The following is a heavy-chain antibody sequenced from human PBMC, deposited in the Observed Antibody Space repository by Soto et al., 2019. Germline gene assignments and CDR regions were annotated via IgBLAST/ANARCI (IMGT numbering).Heavy chain of an antibody. CDR2: ITYEGSNK. CDR1: GFTVNNNY. J-gene: IGHJ4*02. CDR3: ERDPGRQWLVLSGSYSEYYFDF. Sequence: VQLVQTGGGLIQPGGSLRLSCAASGFTVNNNYMGWVRQAPGKGLEWVAVITYEGSNKYYADSVKGRFTISRDNSKNPLYLQVNSLEAEDTVVYDCERDPGRQWLVLSGSYSEYYFDFWGQGTLVTVSS. V-gene: IGHV3-30-3*01. D-gene: IGHD6-19*01.